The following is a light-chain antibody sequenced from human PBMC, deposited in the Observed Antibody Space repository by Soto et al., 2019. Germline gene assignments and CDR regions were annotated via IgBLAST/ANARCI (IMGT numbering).Light chain of an antibody. CDR1: ISDVGGYDD. CDR3: DSFTSSRAYV. J-gene: IGLJ1*01. CDR2: EVR. V-gene: IGLV2-14*01. Sequence: QSALTQPASVSGSPGQSITSACTGTISDVGGYDDFSWYQQQSCKAPKLTISEVRSRPSGVSNRFSGSKSGNTASLTISGLQADDEADYYCDSFTSSRAYVFGVGTTLTVL.